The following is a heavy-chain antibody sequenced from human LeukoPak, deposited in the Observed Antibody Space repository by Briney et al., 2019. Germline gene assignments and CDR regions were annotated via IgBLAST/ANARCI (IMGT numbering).Heavy chain of an antibody. CDR3: ARGLEGIAAAGTRWFDP. V-gene: IGHV4-34*01. CDR1: GGSFSGYY. Sequence: SETLSLSCAVYGGSFSGYYWSWIRQPPGKGLEWIGEINHSGSTNYNPSLKSRVTISVDTSKNQLSLKLSSVTAADTAVYYCARGLEGIAAAGTRWFDPWGQGTLVTVSS. CDR2: INHSGST. D-gene: IGHD6-13*01. J-gene: IGHJ5*02.